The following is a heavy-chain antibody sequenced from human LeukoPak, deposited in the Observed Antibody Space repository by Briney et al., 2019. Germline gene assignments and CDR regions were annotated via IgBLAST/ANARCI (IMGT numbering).Heavy chain of an antibody. J-gene: IGHJ3*02. D-gene: IGHD3-10*01. Sequence: GGSLRLSCAASGFTFSNSDLHWVRQAPGKGLEYLSRIRSSGDRTNYADSVKGRFTISRDNSKNTLYLQMNSPRAEDTAVYYCARDYYGSGSYYTYAFDIWGQGTMVTVSS. CDR2: IRSSGDRT. V-gene: IGHV3-64*04. CDR3: ARDYYGSGSYYTYAFDI. CDR1: GFTFSNSD.